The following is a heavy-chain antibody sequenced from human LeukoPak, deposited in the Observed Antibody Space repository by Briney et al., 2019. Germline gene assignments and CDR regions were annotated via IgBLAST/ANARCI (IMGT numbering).Heavy chain of an antibody. V-gene: IGHV1-46*01. CDR1: GYTFTSYY. CDR3: ARDLPPYYFDY. Sequence: ASVKVSCKASGYTFTSYYIHWVRQAPGQGLEWMGIISPSGGSTRYAQKFQGRVTMTRDTSTSTVYMELSSLRSEDTAVYYCARDLPPYYFDYWGQGTLVTVSS. J-gene: IGHJ4*02. CDR2: ISPSGGST.